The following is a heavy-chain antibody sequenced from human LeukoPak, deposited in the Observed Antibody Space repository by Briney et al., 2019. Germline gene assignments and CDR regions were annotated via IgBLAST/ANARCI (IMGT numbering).Heavy chain of an antibody. J-gene: IGHJ6*02. CDR2: IYYSGST. CDR3: ARGPGISGVVDAIGGMAV. Sequence: SSETLSLTCTVSGGSISSGGYYWSWIRQHPGKGLEWIGYIYYSGSTYYNPSLKSRVTISVDASKNQFSLKLSSVTAADTAVYYWARGPGISGVVDAIGGMAVWGQGTTVTVSS. V-gene: IGHV4-31*03. CDR1: GGSISSGGYY. D-gene: IGHD2-21*01.